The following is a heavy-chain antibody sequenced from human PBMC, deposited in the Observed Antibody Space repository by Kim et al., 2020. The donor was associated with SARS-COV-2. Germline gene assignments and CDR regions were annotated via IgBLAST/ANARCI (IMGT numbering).Heavy chain of an antibody. Sequence: GGSLRLSCAASGFTFSSYSMNWVRQAPGKGLEWVSSISSSSSYIYYADSVKGRFTISRDNAKNSLYLQMNSLRAEDTAVYYCARGDGPTYDFWLAGGYFDYWGQGTLLTVSS. V-gene: IGHV3-21*01. CDR3: ARGDGPTYDFWLAGGYFDY. CDR1: GFTFSSYS. D-gene: IGHD3-3*01. J-gene: IGHJ4*02. CDR2: ISSSSSYI.